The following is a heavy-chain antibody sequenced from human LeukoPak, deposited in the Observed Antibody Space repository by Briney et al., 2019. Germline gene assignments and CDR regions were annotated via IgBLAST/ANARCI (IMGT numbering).Heavy chain of an antibody. V-gene: IGHV1-69*13. CDR1: GGTFSSYA. D-gene: IGHD7-27*01. Sequence: SVTVSCKASGGTFSSYAISWVRQAPGQGLEWMGGTIPIFGTANYAQKFQGRVTITADESTSTAYMELSSLRSEDTAVYYCARGPPNWGYDYWGPGTLVTVSS. J-gene: IGHJ4*02. CDR2: TIPIFGTA. CDR3: ARGPPNWGYDY.